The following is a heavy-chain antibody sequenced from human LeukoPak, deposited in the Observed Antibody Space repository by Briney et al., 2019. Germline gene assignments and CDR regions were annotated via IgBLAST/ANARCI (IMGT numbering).Heavy chain of an antibody. V-gene: IGHV4-34*01. Sequence: SETLSLTCAVYGGSFSGYYWSWLRQPPGEGLEWIGEINHSGSTNYNPSLKSRVTISVDTSKNQFSLKRSSVTAADTAVYYCARGRIAARNYFDYWGQGTLVTVSS. J-gene: IGHJ4*02. CDR2: INHSGST. CDR1: GGSFSGYY. D-gene: IGHD6-6*01. CDR3: ARGRIAARNYFDY.